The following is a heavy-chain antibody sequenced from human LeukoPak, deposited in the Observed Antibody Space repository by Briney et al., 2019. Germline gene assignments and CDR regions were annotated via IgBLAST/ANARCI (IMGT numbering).Heavy chain of an antibody. CDR3: AKQYYYDSSGYWRYDAFDI. V-gene: IGHV3-21*04. CDR1: GFTFSSYS. D-gene: IGHD3-22*01. J-gene: IGHJ3*02. CDR2: TSTSSSYI. Sequence: GGSLRLSCAASGFTFSSYSMNWVRQAPGKGLEWVSSTSTSSSYINYADSVKGRFTISRDNAKKSLYLQMSSLRAEDTAVYYCAKQYYYDSSGYWRYDAFDIWGQGTMVTVSS.